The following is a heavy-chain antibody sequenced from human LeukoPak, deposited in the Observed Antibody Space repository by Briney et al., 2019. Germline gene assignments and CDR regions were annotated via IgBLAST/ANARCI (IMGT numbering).Heavy chain of an antibody. J-gene: IGHJ4*02. V-gene: IGHV3-30*18. Sequence: GGSLRLSCAASGFTFSSYGMHWVRQAPGKGLEWVAVVSYDGSNKYYADSVKGRFTISRDNSKNTLCLQMNSLRAEDTAVYYCAKDRRNDFIDYWGQGTLVTVSS. CDR1: GFTFSSYG. CDR3: AKDRRNDFIDY. CDR2: VSYDGSNK. D-gene: IGHD1-1*01.